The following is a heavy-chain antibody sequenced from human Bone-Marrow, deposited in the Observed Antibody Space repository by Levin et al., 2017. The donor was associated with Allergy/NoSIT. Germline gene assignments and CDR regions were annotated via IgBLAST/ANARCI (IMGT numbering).Heavy chain of an antibody. V-gene: IGHV1-2*02. D-gene: IGHD3-22*01. Sequence: ASVKVSCKASGYTFTGYYMHWVRQAPGQGLEWMGWINPNSGGTNYAQKVQGRVTMTRDTSISTAYMELSRLRSDDTAVYYCARERPRGNGSSGYLDWGQGTLVTVSS. J-gene: IGHJ4*02. CDR2: INPNSGGT. CDR3: ARERPRGNGSSGYLD. CDR1: GYTFTGYY.